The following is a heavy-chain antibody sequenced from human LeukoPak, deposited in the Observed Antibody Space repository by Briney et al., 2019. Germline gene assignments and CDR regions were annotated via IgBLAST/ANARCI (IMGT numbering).Heavy chain of an antibody. CDR1: GFSVRNNY. J-gene: IGHJ4*02. CDR2: IYAGDTI. V-gene: IGHV3-66*01. CDR3: ALYGRQADSSGYFDY. Sequence: GGSLRLSCVVSGFSVRNNYVSWVRQAPGKGLEWVSVIYAGDTIHYADSVKGRFTISRDNSKNTVYLQMNSLRAEDTAVYYCALYGRQADSSGYFDYWGQGTLVTVSS. D-gene: IGHD3-22*01.